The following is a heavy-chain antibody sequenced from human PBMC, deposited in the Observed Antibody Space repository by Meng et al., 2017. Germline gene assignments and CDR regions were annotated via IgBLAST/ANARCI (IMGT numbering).Heavy chain of an antibody. Sequence: ASVKVSCKASGYTFTGYYMHWLRQAPGQGLEWMGWINPNSGGTNYAQKFQGRVTITRDTSISPAYMELSRLRSDDTAVYYCARFDGDSNYYYYGMDVWGQGTMVTVSS. V-gene: IGHV1-2*02. D-gene: IGHD2-21*02. J-gene: IGHJ6*02. CDR1: GYTFTGYY. CDR3: ARFDGDSNYYYYGMDV. CDR2: INPNSGGT.